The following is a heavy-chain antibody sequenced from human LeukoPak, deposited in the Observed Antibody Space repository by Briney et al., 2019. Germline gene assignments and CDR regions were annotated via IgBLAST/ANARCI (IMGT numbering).Heavy chain of an antibody. V-gene: IGHV3-23*01. Sequence: GGTLRLSCAVSGFTFSSYGMSWVGQAPGRGLGGFSLISGSGGSTYYADSVKGRFTISRDNSKNTLYLQMNSLRAEDTAVYYCAKYYGDYYYYYYMDVWGKGTTVTVSS. CDR1: GFTFSSYG. J-gene: IGHJ6*03. D-gene: IGHD4-17*01. CDR2: ISGSGGST. CDR3: AKYYGDYYYYYYMDV.